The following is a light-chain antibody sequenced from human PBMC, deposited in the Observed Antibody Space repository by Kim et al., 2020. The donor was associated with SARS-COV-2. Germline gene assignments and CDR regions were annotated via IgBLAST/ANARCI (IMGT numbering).Light chain of an antibody. J-gene: IGLJ2*01. CDR1: SLRTYY. V-gene: IGLV3-19*01. Sequence: VALGQTVRITCQGDSLRTYYASWYQQKPGQAPLLVIYGNNKRPSGSPARFSGSSSGNTPSLTITGAQAEDEADYYCYSRDSSGKGVFGGGTKLTVL. CDR2: GNN. CDR3: YSRDSSGKGV.